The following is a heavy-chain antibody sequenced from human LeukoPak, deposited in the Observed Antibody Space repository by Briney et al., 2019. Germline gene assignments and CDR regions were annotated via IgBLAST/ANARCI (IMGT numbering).Heavy chain of an antibody. Sequence: GGSLRLSCAASGSTFSSYAMSWVRQAPGKGLEWVSAISGSGGSTYYADSVKGRFTISRDNSKNTLYLQMNSLRAEDTAVYYCAKTVSGSTLYYFDYWGQGTLVTVSS. D-gene: IGHD1-26*01. J-gene: IGHJ4*02. CDR1: GSTFSSYA. CDR3: AKTVSGSTLYYFDY. V-gene: IGHV3-23*01. CDR2: ISGSGGST.